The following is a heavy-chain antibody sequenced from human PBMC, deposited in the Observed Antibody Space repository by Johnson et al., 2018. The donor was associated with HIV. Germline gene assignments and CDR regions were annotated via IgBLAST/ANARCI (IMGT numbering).Heavy chain of an antibody. CDR1: GFTFSSYA. CDR2: ISGSGGST. J-gene: IGHJ3*02. V-gene: IGHV3-23*04. Sequence: VQLVESGGGVVQPGRSLRLSCAASGFTFSSYAMSWVRQAPGKGLEWVSAISGSGGSTYYADYVRGRCTISRDNSKNTLYRQMNSLRAEDTAVYYCARAKSTVVLHDAFDIWGQGTMVTVSS. CDR3: ARAKSTVVLHDAFDI. D-gene: IGHD4-23*01.